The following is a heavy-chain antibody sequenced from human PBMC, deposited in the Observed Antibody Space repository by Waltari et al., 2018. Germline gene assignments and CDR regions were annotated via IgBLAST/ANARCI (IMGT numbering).Heavy chain of an antibody. D-gene: IGHD6-13*01. V-gene: IGHV3-74*01. J-gene: IGHJ1*01. CDR2: INTDGSTT. CDR1: GFPFSRYW. CDR3: VIGAQHVSNWYASEYFQH. Sequence: EVQLVESGGGLVQPGGSLRLHCAASGFPFSRYWMRLVRQAPGKGLVWVSDINTDGSTTNYADSVKGRFTISRDNAKNTLYLQMDSLRAEETAVYYCVIGAQHVSNWYASEYFQHWGQGTLVTVSS.